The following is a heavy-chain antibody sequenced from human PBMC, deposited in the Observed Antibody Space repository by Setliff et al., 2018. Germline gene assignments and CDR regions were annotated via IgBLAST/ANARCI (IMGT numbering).Heavy chain of an antibody. CDR1: GFTFSTYR. CDR3: AKTYIVATVWGDKAFDY. V-gene: IGHV3-30*02. J-gene: IGHJ4*02. Sequence: GGSLRLSCAASGFTFSTYRMHWVRQAPGKGLEWVAVIWDDGGNKYHAASVKGRFTISRDNSKNTLYLQMNSLRPEDTAVYYCAKTYIVATVWGDKAFDYWGQGTPVTVSS. CDR2: IWDDGGNK. D-gene: IGHD3-16*01.